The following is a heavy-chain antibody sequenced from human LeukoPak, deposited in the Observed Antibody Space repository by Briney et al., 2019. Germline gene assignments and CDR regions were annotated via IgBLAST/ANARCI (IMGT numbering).Heavy chain of an antibody. CDR2: IYSGGST. CDR1: GFTVSSNY. Sequence: GGSLRLSCAASGFTVSSNYMSWVRQAPGKGLEWVSVIYSGGSTYYADSVKGRFTISRDNSKNTLYLQMNSLRAEDTAVYYCASDPDYDSSGYQPGVFDYWGQGTLVTVSS. V-gene: IGHV3-66*02. J-gene: IGHJ4*02. D-gene: IGHD3-22*01. CDR3: ASDPDYDSSGYQPGVFDY.